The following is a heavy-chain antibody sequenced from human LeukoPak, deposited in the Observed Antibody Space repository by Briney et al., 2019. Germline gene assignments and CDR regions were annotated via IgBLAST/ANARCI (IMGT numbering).Heavy chain of an antibody. Sequence: SETLSLTCTVSGGSISNSTYYWGWIRQPPEKGLEWIGSIYYSGNTYYNPALKSRVTISVDRSKNQFSLKLNSVTAADTAVYYCARGDYGDYGDFYYYGLDVWGQGTTVTVSS. J-gene: IGHJ6*02. CDR2: IYYSGNT. D-gene: IGHD4-17*01. V-gene: IGHV4-39*07. CDR3: ARGDYGDYGDFYYYGLDV. CDR1: GGSISNSTYY.